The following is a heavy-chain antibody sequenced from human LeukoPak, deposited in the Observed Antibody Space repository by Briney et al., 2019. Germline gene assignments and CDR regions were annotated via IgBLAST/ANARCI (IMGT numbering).Heavy chain of an antibody. CDR1: GYTFTGYY. D-gene: IGHD2-2*01. V-gene: IGHV1-2*02. CDR3: ARERVPAAIDGDWGPRPYDAFDI. J-gene: IGHJ3*02. CDR2: INPNSGGT. Sequence: ASVKVSCKASGYTFTGYYMHWVRQAPGQGLEWMGWINPNSGGTNYAQKFQGRVTMIRDTSISTAYMELSRLRSDDTAVYYCARERVPAAIDGDWGPRPYDAFDIWGQGTMVTVSS.